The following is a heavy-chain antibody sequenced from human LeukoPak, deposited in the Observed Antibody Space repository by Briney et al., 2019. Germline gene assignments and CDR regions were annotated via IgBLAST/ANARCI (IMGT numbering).Heavy chain of an antibody. V-gene: IGHV3-33*01. CDR2: IWYDGSNK. D-gene: IGHD6-13*01. J-gene: IGHJ4*02. Sequence: GRSLRLSCAASGFTFSTYGMHWVRQAPGKGLEWVAVIWYDGSNKYYPDSVKGRFRISRDNAKNSLYLQMNSLRAEDTAVYYCARGSFSSSWSYFDYCGQGTLVTVSS. CDR3: ARGSFSSSWSYFDY. CDR1: GFTFSTYG.